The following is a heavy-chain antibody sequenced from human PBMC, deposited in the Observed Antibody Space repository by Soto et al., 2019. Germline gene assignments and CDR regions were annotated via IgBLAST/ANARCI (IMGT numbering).Heavy chain of an antibody. CDR2: IIPIFGTA. D-gene: IGHD1-26*01. Sequence: VASVKVSCKASGGTFSSYAISWVRQAPGQGLEWMGGIIPIFGTANYAQKFQGRVTITADKSTSTAYMELSSLRSEDTAVYYCARGGGSYYPRTFNWFDPWGQGTLVTVSS. V-gene: IGHV1-69*06. CDR1: GGTFSSYA. CDR3: ARGGGSYYPRTFNWFDP. J-gene: IGHJ5*02.